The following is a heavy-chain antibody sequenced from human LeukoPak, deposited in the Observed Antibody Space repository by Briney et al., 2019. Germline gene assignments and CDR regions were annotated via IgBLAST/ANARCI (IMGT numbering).Heavy chain of an antibody. J-gene: IGHJ4*02. CDR3: ARLPYSGYGGGRVY. CDR2: ISGSGSST. Sequence: GGSLRLSCAASGFPFSSYGMSWVRQAPGKGLEWVSTISGSGSSTYYADSVKGRFTISRDNAKNSLYLQMNSLRAEDTAIYYCARLPYSGYGGGRVYWGQGTLVTVSS. D-gene: IGHD5-12*01. CDR1: GFPFSSYG. V-gene: IGHV3-23*01.